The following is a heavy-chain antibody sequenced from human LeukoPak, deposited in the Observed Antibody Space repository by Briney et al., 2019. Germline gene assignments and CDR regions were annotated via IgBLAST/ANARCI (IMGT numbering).Heavy chain of an antibody. CDR2: INPNSGGT. D-gene: IGHD6-19*01. CDR1: GYTFTGYY. CDR3: ATPSGYSSGWYSYYYGMDV. Sequence: GAPVKVSCKASGYTFTGYYMHWVRQAPGQGLEWMGWINPNSGGTNYAQKFQGRVTMTRDTSISTAYMELSRLRSDDAAVYYCATPSGYSSGWYSYYYGMDVWGQGTTVTVSS. J-gene: IGHJ6*02. V-gene: IGHV1-2*02.